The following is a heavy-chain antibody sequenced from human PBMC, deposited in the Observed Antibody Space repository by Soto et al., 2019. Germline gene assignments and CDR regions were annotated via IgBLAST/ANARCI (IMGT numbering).Heavy chain of an antibody. CDR2: IYYSGST. CDR1: GGSISSYY. CDR3: ARIQGELWFGELLFSFDY. J-gene: IGHJ4*02. V-gene: IGHV4-59*01. Sequence: SETLSLTCTVSGGSISSYYWSWIRQPPGKGLEWIGYIYYSGSTNYNPSLKSRVTISVDTSKNQFSLKLSSVTAADTAVYYCARIQGELWFGELLFSFDYWGQGTLVTVSS. D-gene: IGHD3-10*01.